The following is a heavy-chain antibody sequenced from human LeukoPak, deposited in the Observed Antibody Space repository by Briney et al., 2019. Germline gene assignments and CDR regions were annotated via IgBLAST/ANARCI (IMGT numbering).Heavy chain of an antibody. D-gene: IGHD1-1*01. CDR1: GGSISSYY. J-gene: IGHJ6*02. Sequence: SETLSLTCTVSGGSISSYYWSWIRQPPGKGLEWIGYIYYSGSTNYNPSLESRVTISVDTSKNQFSLKLSSVTAADTAVYYCARDLQLASYYYGMDVWGQGTTVTVSS. V-gene: IGHV4-59*01. CDR2: IYYSGST. CDR3: ARDLQLASYYYGMDV.